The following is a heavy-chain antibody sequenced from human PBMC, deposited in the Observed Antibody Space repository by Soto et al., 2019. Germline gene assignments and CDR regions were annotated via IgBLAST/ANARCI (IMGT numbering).Heavy chain of an antibody. CDR2: INPSGGST. CDR3: ARQGPGIAVAGDYYYYGMDV. D-gene: IGHD6-19*01. CDR1: GYTFTSYY. J-gene: IGHJ6*02. V-gene: IGHV1-46*01. Sequence: GASVKVSCKASGYTFTSYYMHWVRQAPGQGLEWMGIINPSGGSTSYAQKFQGRVTMTRDTSTSTVYMELSSLRSEDTAVYYCARQGPGIAVAGDYYYYGMDVWGQGTTVIVSS.